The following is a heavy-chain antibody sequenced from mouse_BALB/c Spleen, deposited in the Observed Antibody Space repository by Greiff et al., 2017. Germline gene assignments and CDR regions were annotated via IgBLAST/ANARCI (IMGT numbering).Heavy chain of an antibody. V-gene: IGHV7-3*02. CDR2: IRNKANGYTT. CDR3: ARDITGAFAY. J-gene: IGHJ3*01. Sequence: EVKLVESGGGLVQPGGSLRLSCATSGFTFTDYYMSWVRQPPGKALEWLGFIRNKANGYTTEYSASVKGRFTISRDNSQSILYLQMNTLRAEDSATYYCARDITGAFAYWGQGTLVTVSA. D-gene: IGHD4-1*01. CDR1: GFTFTDYY.